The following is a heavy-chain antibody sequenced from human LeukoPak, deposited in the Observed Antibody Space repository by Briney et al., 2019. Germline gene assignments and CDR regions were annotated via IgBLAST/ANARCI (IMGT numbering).Heavy chain of an antibody. V-gene: IGHV4-39*01. CDR1: GGSMNDYY. Sequence: SETLSLTCTVSGGSMNDYYWGWIRQPPGKGLEWIGDIYYSGSTYYNPSLKSRVTISVDTSNNQFSLNLTSVTAADTAVYYCARRGTDYFYYFDYWGQGTLVTVSS. D-gene: IGHD3-16*01. J-gene: IGHJ4*02. CDR2: IYYSGST. CDR3: ARRGTDYFYYFDY.